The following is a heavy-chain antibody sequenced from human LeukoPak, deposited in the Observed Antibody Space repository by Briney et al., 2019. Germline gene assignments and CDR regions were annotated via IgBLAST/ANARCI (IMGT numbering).Heavy chain of an antibody. J-gene: IGHJ4*02. CDR3: ARDEGGSGSSDY. Sequence: PGGSLRLSCAASGFTFSNAWMSWVRQAPGKGLEWVSVIYSGGSTYYADSVKGRFTISRHNSKNTLYLQMNSLRAEDTAVYYCARDEGGSGSSDYWGQGTLVTVSS. CDR1: GFTFSNAW. D-gene: IGHD3-10*01. V-gene: IGHV3-53*04. CDR2: IYSGGST.